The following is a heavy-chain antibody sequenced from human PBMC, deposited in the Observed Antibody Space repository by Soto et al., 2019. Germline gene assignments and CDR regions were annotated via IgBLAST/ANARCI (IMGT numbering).Heavy chain of an antibody. CDR1: GGTFSSYA. V-gene: IGHV1-69*01. CDR2: IIPIFGIP. D-gene: IGHD4-17*01. CDR3: ARHYGDRDY. J-gene: IGHJ4*01. Sequence: QVQLVQSGAEVKKPGSSMKVSCKDSGGTFSSYAINWVRQAPGQGLEWMGGIIPIFGIPTYAQKFQGRVTITADESTSTASMELSSLRSEDTAVYYCARHYGDRDYWGQGPLVTVSS.